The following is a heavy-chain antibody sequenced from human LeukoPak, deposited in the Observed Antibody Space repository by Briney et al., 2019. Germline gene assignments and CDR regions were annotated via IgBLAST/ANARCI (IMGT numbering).Heavy chain of an antibody. J-gene: IGHJ4*02. CDR2: MYYSGST. CDR1: GGSISSSSYC. CDR3: ARHRGSPYSGSYYYFDY. D-gene: IGHD1-26*01. V-gene: IGHV4-39*01. Sequence: SETLSLTCTVSGGSISSSSYCWGWIRQPPGKGLEWIGSMYYSGSTYYSPSLKSRVTISVDTSKNQFSLKLSSVTAADTAVYYCARHRGSPYSGSYYYFDYWGQGTLVTVSS.